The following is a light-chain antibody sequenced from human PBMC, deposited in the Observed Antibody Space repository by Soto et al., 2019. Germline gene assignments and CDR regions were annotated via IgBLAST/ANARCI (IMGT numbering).Light chain of an antibody. CDR3: QQYGSSLWT. V-gene: IGKV3-20*01. J-gene: IGKJ1*01. Sequence: EIVLTQSPDTLSFSPGERATLSCGASQSVSSSYLAWYQQKPGQAPRLLIYGASSRATGIPDRFSGSGSGTDFTLTISRLEPEDFALYYCQQYGSSLWTLGQGTKVEIK. CDR1: QSVSSSY. CDR2: GAS.